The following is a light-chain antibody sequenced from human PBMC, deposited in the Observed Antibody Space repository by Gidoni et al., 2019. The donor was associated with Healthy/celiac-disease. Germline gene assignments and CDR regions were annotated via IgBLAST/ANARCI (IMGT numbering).Light chain of an antibody. V-gene: IGKV4-1*01. CDR3: QQYYRTPFT. CDR1: RSVLYSSNNKNY. Sequence: IVMTQSSESLSVSPGDRATINYKSSRSVLYSSNNKNYLAWYQKKPGQPPKLLIYWASTRESGVPDRFSGSGSGTDFTLTISSLQAEDVAVYYCQQYYRTPFTFGGGTKVEIK. J-gene: IGKJ4*01. CDR2: WAS.